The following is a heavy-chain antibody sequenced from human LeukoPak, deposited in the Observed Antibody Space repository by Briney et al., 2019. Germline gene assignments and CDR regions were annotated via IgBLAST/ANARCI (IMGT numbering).Heavy chain of an antibody. D-gene: IGHD1-26*01. CDR3: ARDYVGATRDQAFQH. CDR1: GFTFSSYW. CDR2: IYHSGNT. J-gene: IGHJ1*01. V-gene: IGHV4-38-2*02. Sequence: GSLRLSCAASGFTFSSYWMHWVRQAPGKGLEWNGSIYHSGNTYYNPSLKSRVTISVDTSKNQFSLKLSSVTAADTAVYYCARDYVGATRDQAFQHWGQGTLVTVSS.